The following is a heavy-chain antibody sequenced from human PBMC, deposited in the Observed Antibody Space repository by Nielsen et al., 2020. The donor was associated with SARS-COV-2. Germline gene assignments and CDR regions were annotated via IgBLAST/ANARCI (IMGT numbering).Heavy chain of an antibody. CDR3: ARDSGAYCSSTSCTGWFDP. Sequence: GESLKISCAASGFTFSSYSMNWVRQAPGKGLEWVSYISSSSSTIYYADSVKGRFTISRDNAKNSLYLQMNSLRDEDTAVYYCARDSGAYCSSTSCTGWFDPWGQGTLVTVSS. D-gene: IGHD2-2*01. CDR2: ISSSSSTI. V-gene: IGHV3-48*02. J-gene: IGHJ5*02. CDR1: GFTFSSYS.